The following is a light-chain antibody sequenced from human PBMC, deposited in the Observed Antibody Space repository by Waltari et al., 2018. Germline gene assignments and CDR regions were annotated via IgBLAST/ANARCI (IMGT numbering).Light chain of an antibody. CDR2: STN. J-gene: IGLJ2*01. CDR3: VLYMGSGIRV. V-gene: IGLV8-61*01. Sequence: QTVVTQEPSFSVSPGGTVTLTCGLSSGSVSTTYYPSGYQQTPGQAPRTLIYSTNPRSSGVPDRFSGSILGNKAALTITGAQADDESDYYCVLYMGSGIRVFGGGTKLTVL. CDR1: SGSVSTTYY.